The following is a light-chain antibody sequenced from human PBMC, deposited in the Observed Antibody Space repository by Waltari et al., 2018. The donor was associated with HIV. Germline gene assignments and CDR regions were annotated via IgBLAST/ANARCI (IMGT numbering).Light chain of an antibody. Sequence: SYVLTQPPSVSVAPGKTARIPCGGNNIGTKSVHWYQQKPGQAPVLVIYYDRDRPSGIAERCSGSNSGNTATLTISGVEAGDEADFYCQVWDSSSDHVVFGGGTKLTVL. J-gene: IGLJ2*01. CDR3: QVWDSSSDHVV. CDR1: NIGTKS. V-gene: IGLV3-21*01. CDR2: YDR.